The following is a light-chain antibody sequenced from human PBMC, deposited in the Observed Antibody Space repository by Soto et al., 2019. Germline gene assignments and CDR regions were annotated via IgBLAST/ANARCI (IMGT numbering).Light chain of an antibody. J-gene: IGLJ3*02. CDR2: EAT. CDR1: SSDIGTYNL. V-gene: IGLV2-23*01. Sequence: QSALTQPASVSGSPGQSITISCTGTSSDIGTYNLVSWYQQHPGKAPKLIIYEATKRPSGVSKRVSGSKSGNTASLTISGLQTEDEADYYCCSYAGGSTLVFGGGTKLTVL. CDR3: CSYAGGSTLV.